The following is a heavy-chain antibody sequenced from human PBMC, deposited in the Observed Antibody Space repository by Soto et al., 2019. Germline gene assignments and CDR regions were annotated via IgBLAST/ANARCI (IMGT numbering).Heavy chain of an antibody. CDR2: IYWDDDK. CDR3: AHRLFGGVGAVFDP. D-gene: IGHD1-26*01. V-gene: IGHV2-5*02. CDR1: GFSLSTSGVG. Sequence: QITLKESGPALVKPTQTLTLTCTFSGFSLSTSGVGVGWIRQPPGKALEWLALIYWDDDKRYSPSLKSRLTITKDNSKNQVVLIMANMDPVDTATYYCAHRLFGGVGAVFDPWGQGTQVTVSS. J-gene: IGHJ5*02.